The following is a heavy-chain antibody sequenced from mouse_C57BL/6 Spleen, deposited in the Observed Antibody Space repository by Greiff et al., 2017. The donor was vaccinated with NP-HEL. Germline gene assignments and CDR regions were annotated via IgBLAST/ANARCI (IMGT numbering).Heavy chain of an antibody. J-gene: IGHJ2*01. V-gene: IGHV5-16*01. Sequence: EVKLVESEGGLVQPGSSMTLSCTASGFTFSDYYMAWVRQVPEKGLEWVANINYDGSSTYYLASLTSRFIISSDNAKHILYLQTSSLKSDDTATYYCAKDPGNYFDYWGQGTTLTVSS. CDR1: GFTFSDYY. CDR2: INYDGSST. CDR3: AKDPGNYFDY.